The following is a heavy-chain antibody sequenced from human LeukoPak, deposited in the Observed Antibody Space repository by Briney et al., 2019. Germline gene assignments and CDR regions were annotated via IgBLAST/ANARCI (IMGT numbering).Heavy chain of an antibody. Sequence: PSETLSLTCTVSGGSISGYYWSWIRQPPGKELEWIAYIYYSGSTHYNPSLKSRVTMSVDTSKNQFSLNLSSVTAADTAVFFCASAATFSVDYWGQGTLVTVSS. CDR3: ASAATFSVDY. J-gene: IGHJ4*02. V-gene: IGHV4-59*04. CDR1: GGSISGYY. CDR2: IYYSGST. D-gene: IGHD2-15*01.